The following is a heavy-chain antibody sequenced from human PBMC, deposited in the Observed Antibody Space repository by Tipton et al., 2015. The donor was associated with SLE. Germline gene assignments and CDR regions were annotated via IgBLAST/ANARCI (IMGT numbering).Heavy chain of an antibody. J-gene: IGHJ2*01. Sequence: QLVQSGGGLVQPGGSLRLSCAASGFTVSSNYMSWVRQAPGKGLEWVSVIYSGGSTYYADSVKGRFTISRDNPKNTLYLQMNSLRAEGTAVYYCARVGYCSGGSCLYWYFDLWGRGTLVTVSS. V-gene: IGHV3-53*04. CDR2: IYSGGST. CDR3: ARVGYCSGGSCLYWYFDL. D-gene: IGHD2-15*01. CDR1: GFTVSSNY.